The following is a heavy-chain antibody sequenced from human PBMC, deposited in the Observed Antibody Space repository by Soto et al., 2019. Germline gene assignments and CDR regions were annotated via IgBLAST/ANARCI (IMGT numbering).Heavy chain of an antibody. J-gene: IGHJ4*02. D-gene: IGHD3-22*01. CDR1: GFTFSDNY. V-gene: IGHV3-11*01. Sequence: LRLSCAASGFTFSDNYMSWIRQAPGKGLEWVSYISSSGSIIYCADSVKGRFTISRDNAKNSLYLQMNSLRAEDTAVYYCARDLGYYESDGYFDYWGQGALVTVSS. CDR2: ISSSGSII. CDR3: ARDLGYYESDGYFDY.